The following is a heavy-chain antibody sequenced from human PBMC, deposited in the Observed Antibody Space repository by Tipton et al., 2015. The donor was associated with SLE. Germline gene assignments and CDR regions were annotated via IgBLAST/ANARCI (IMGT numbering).Heavy chain of an antibody. Sequence: TLSLTCTVSGGSISSGSYYWNWIRQPAGKGLEWIGRIYSSGSTNYNPSLKSRVTISVDTSKNQFSLNLSSVTAADTAVYYCARGERAVAGTIDWGQGALVTVSS. CDR2: IYSSGST. V-gene: IGHV4-61*02. D-gene: IGHD6-13*01. J-gene: IGHJ4*02. CDR1: GGSISSGSYY. CDR3: ARGERAVAGTID.